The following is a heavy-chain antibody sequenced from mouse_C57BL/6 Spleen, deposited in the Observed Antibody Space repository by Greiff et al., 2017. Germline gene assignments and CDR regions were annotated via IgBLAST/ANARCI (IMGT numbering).Heavy chain of an antibody. V-gene: IGHV10-3*01. CDR3: VRDPLGYGHFDY. J-gene: IGHJ2*01. Sequence: EVTLMESGGGLVQPKGSLKLSCAASGFTFNTYAMHWVRQAPGKGLEWVARLRSKSSYYATSYADSVKDRFTSSGDESQGMLDLQMNNLETEDTAMYYCVRDPLGYGHFDYWGQGTTLTVSS. CDR1: GFTFNTYA. CDR2: LRSKSSYYAT. D-gene: IGHD2-2*01.